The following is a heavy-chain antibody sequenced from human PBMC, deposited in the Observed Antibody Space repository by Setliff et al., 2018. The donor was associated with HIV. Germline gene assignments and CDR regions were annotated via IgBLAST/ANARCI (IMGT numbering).Heavy chain of an antibody. Sequence: SETLSLTCNVSGGSISSGSHYWSWVRQPAGKGLEWIGEINDSGNTNYNPSLKSRVTISIDTSKNHFSLSLKSVTAADTTIFYCARRTSFTGGAVAGHFDYWGQGTPVTVSS. V-gene: IGHV4-61*10. J-gene: IGHJ4*02. CDR1: GGSISSGSHY. D-gene: IGHD6-19*01. CDR2: INDSGNT. CDR3: ARRTSFTGGAVAGHFDY.